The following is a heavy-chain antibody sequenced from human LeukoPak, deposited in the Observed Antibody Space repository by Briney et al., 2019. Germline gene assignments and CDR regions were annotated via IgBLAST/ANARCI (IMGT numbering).Heavy chain of an antibody. CDR2: ISGSDPGT. V-gene: IGHV3-23*01. Sequence: PGGSLRLSCVASGFTFRTYAMSWVRQTPWMELEWVSAISGSDPGTYHADSVKGRFTIFRDNSKNTLYLQMNNLRAEDTAIYFCAKAPLGSCTGARCYSLDAWGKGTTVSVSS. CDR1: GFTFRTYA. CDR3: AKAPLGSCTGARCYSLDA. J-gene: IGHJ6*03. D-gene: IGHD2-8*02.